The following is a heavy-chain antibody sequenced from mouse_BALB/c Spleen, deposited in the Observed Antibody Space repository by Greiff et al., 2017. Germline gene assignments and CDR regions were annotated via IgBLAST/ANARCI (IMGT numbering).Heavy chain of an antibody. Sequence: EVQLQESGPGLVKPSQSLSLTCTVTGYSITSDYAWNWIRQFPGNKLEWMGYISYSGSTSYNPSLKSRISITRDTSKNQFFLQLNSVTTEDTATYYCAREEYGNYDYWGQGTTLTVSS. V-gene: IGHV3-2*02. J-gene: IGHJ2*01. CDR3: AREEYGNYDY. CDR2: ISYSGST. CDR1: GYSITSDYA. D-gene: IGHD2-10*02.